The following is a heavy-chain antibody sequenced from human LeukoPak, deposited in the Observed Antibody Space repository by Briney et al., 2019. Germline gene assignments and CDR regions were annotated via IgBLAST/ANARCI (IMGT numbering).Heavy chain of an antibody. CDR2: ISDNGAGT. Sequence: GGSLRLSCAASGFTFSSYAMTWVRQAPGKGLEWVSVISDNGAGTYYVDSVKGRFTVSRDNSKKTLYLQMNSLRAEDTAVYYCARHLGPDIWGQGTKVTVSS. CDR3: ARHLGPDI. V-gene: IGHV3-23*01. CDR1: GFTFSSYA. J-gene: IGHJ3*02.